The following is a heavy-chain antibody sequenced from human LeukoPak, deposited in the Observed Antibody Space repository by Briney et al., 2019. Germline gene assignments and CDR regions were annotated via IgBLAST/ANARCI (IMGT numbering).Heavy chain of an antibody. J-gene: IGHJ3*02. CDR2: IYYSGST. D-gene: IGHD2-15*01. CDR1: GGSISSSSYY. Sequence: KPSETLSLTCTVSGGSISSSSYYWGWIRQPPGKGLEWIGSIYYSGSTYYNPSLKSRVTISVDTSKNQFSLKLSSVTAADTAVYYCARGGTFDAFDIWGQGTMVTVSS. V-gene: IGHV4-39*01. CDR3: ARGGTFDAFDI.